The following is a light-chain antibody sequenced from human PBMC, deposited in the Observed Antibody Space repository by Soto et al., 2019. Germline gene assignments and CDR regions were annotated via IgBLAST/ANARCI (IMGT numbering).Light chain of an antibody. CDR3: QQAYINPRT. V-gene: IGKV1-39*01. J-gene: IGKJ1*01. Sequence: DIQMTQSPSSLSASIGDRVTITCQASQSISIYLNWYQQKPGKAPKVLIYAASTLQSGVPSRFSGSGSGTDFTLTISNLQPEDFASYYCQQAYINPRTFGPGTKVDIK. CDR2: AAS. CDR1: QSISIY.